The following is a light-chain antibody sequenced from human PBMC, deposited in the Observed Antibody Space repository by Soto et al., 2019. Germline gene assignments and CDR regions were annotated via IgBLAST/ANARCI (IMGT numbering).Light chain of an antibody. CDR3: QQYITYWT. CDR1: QSISSW. CDR2: DAS. V-gene: IGKV1-5*01. J-gene: IGKJ1*01. Sequence: DITMTLSPSSLSASVGDRVTIPCRASQSISSWLAWYQQKPGKAPKLLIFDASSLENGVPSRFSGSGSGTEFTLTITCLQPDDFATYYCQQYITYWTFGQGAKVDI.